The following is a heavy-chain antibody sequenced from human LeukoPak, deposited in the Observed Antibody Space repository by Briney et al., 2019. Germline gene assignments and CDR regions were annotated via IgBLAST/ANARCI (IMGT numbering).Heavy chain of an antibody. CDR2: IYSGGST. D-gene: IGHD2-2*01. J-gene: IGHJ6*02. CDR3: ARDRRGTTAASYYYYYGMDV. Sequence: GGSLRLSCAASGFTVSSNYMSWVRQAPGKGLEWVSVIYSGGSTYYVDSVKGRFTISRDNSKNTLYLQMNSLRAEDTAVYYCARDRRGTTAASYYYYYGMDVWGQGTTVTVSS. CDR1: GFTVSSNY. V-gene: IGHV3-66*01.